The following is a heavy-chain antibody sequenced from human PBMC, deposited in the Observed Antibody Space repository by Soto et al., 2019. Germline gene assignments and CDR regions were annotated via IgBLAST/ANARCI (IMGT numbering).Heavy chain of an antibody. V-gene: IGHV4-39*07. CDR1: GGSISSGGYY. CDR3: ARKEYGSGSYDAFDI. D-gene: IGHD3-10*01. CDR2: IYHSGSI. J-gene: IGHJ3*02. Sequence: SETLSLTCTVSGGSISSGGYYWSWVRQPPGKGLEWIGEIYHSGSINYNPSLKSRVTISVDKSKNQFSLKLSSVTAADTAVYYCARKEYGSGSYDAFDIWGQGTMVTVSS.